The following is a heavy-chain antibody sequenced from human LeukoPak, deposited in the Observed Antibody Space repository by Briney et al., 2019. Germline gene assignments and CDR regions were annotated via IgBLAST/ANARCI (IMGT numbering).Heavy chain of an antibody. CDR1: GFSFSNYG. CDR2: IEQDGSEE. CDR3: ARGEVDSNVDY. D-gene: IGHD4-11*01. Sequence: GGSLRLSCAASGFSFSNYGMHWVRQAPGEGLEWVANIEQDGSEEYYVDSVKGRFTISRDNAKNSLYLQMNSLRAEDTAVYYCARGEVDSNVDYWGQGTLVTVSS. J-gene: IGHJ4*02. V-gene: IGHV3-7*05.